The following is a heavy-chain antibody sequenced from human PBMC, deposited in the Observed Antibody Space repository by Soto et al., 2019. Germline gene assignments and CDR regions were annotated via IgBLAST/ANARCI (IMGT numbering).Heavy chain of an antibody. D-gene: IGHD1-1*01. Sequence: QVQLQQWGAGLLKPSETLSLSCAVYGASFSGYYWNWIRQSPGKGLEWIGEINQSGSTNYSPSLKTRVTVSVDTSKKQISLRLSSVTAADTAVYYCARRFSGTGRYFDYWGHGTLVTVSS. J-gene: IGHJ4*01. CDR1: GASFSGYY. CDR2: INQSGST. CDR3: ARRFSGTGRYFDY. V-gene: IGHV4-34*02.